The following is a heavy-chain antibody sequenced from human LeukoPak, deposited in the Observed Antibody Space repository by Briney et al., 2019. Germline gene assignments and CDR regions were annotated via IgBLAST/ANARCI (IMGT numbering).Heavy chain of an antibody. V-gene: IGHV1-69*04. CDR2: IIPILGIA. CDR1: GASFSSYT. CDR3: ARDGDYDILSGP. J-gene: IGHJ5*02. D-gene: IGHD3-9*01. Sequence: SVKVSCKASGASFSSYTISWVRQAPGQGLEWMGRIIPILGIANYAQKFQVRVTITADKYTSTAYMELSSLRSEDTAVSYCARDGDYDILSGPWGQGTLVTVSS.